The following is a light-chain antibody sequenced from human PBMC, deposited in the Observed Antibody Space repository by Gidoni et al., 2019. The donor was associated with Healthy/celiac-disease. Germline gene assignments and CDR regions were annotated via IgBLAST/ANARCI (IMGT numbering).Light chain of an antibody. CDR3: QSYDSSLSGYV. CDR2: GNS. Sequence: QSVLTQPPSVPGAPGQRVTISCTGSSSNIGAGYYVHWYQQLPGKAPKLLIYGNSNRPSGVPDRFSGSKSGTSASLAITGLQAEDEADYYCQSYDSSLSGYVFGTGTKVTVL. CDR1: SSNIGAGYY. J-gene: IGLJ1*01. V-gene: IGLV1-40*01.